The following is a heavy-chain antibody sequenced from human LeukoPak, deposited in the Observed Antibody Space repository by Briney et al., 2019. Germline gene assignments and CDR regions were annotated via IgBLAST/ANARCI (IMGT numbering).Heavy chain of an antibody. D-gene: IGHD1-26*01. CDR3: AKGSGKVGATDDY. CDR2: ISSSGSAK. Sequence: GGSLRLSCVASGFTFTDYTMNWVRQAPGKGLEWVSYISSSGSAKYYADSVKGRFTISRDNAKNSVYLQMNSLRAEDTAVYYCAKGSGKVGATDDYWGQGTLVTVSS. V-gene: IGHV3-48*04. CDR1: GFTFTDYT. J-gene: IGHJ4*02.